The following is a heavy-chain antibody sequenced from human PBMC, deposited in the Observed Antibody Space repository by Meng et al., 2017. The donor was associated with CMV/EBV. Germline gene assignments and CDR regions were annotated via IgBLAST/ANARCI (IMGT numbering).Heavy chain of an antibody. Sequence: QVPPPDSVPGPVKPSETLSLTCSVSGAFFSGFFWTWIRQPAGKGLEWIGRIYSTGGTNYNPSFESRVTISLDGSNNQFSLKLNSVTAADTAIYYCARERGDDSGYNFDSWGQGTLVTVSS. V-gene: IGHV4-4*07. CDR3: ARERGDDSGYNFDS. D-gene: IGHD3-22*01. J-gene: IGHJ4*02. CDR2: IYSTGGT. CDR1: GAFFSGFF.